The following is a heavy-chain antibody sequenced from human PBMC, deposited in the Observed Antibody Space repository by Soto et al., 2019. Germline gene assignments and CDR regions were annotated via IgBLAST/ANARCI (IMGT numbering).Heavy chain of an antibody. J-gene: IGHJ4*02. CDR3: AKMPTLYCSGGSCYPEMTFDY. CDR2: ISYDGSNK. V-gene: IGHV3-30*18. D-gene: IGHD2-15*01. Sequence: GGSLRLSCAASGFTFSSYGMHWVRQAPGKGLEWVAVISYDGSNKYYADSVKGRFTISRDNSKNTLYLQMNSLRAEDTAVYYCAKMPTLYCSGGSCYPEMTFDYWGQGTLVTVSS. CDR1: GFTFSSYG.